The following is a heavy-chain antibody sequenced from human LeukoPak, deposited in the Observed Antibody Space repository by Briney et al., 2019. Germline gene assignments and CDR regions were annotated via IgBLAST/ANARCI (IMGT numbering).Heavy chain of an antibody. CDR2: IIPILGIA. Sequence: SVKVPCKASGYTFTNYYIHWVRQAPGQGLEWMGRIIPILGIANYAQKFQGRVTITADKSTSTAYMELSSLRSEDTAVYYCARDILEYSSGWYSGYWGQGTLVTVSS. V-gene: IGHV1-69*04. J-gene: IGHJ4*02. CDR1: GYTFTNYY. D-gene: IGHD6-19*01. CDR3: ARDILEYSSGWYSGY.